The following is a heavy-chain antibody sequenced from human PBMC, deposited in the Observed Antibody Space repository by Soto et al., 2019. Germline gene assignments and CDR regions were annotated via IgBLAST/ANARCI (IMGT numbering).Heavy chain of an antibody. Sequence: GGSLRLSCAASGFTFGDYYMSWIRQGPGRGLEWVSYISSTGSGIYDADSVKGRFTISRDNAKNSLFLQMNSLRAQDTAVDYCARTGGTAFDIWGQGTMVTVSS. CDR2: ISSTGSGI. CDR3: ARTGGTAFDI. J-gene: IGHJ3*02. D-gene: IGHD1-1*01. V-gene: IGHV3-11*01. CDR1: GFTFGDYY.